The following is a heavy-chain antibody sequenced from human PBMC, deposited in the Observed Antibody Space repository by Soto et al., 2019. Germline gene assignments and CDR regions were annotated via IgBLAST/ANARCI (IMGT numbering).Heavy chain of an antibody. CDR3: TTDLTDPLVVAAEYDY. Sequence: EVQLVESGGGLVKPGGSLRLSCAASGFTFSNAWMSWVRQAPGKGLEWVGRIKSKTDGGTTDYAAPLKGRFTISRDDSKNTLYLQMNSLKTEDTAVYYCTTDLTDPLVVAAEYDYWGQGTLVTVSS. D-gene: IGHD2-15*01. V-gene: IGHV3-15*01. J-gene: IGHJ4*02. CDR2: IKSKTDGGTT. CDR1: GFTFSNAW.